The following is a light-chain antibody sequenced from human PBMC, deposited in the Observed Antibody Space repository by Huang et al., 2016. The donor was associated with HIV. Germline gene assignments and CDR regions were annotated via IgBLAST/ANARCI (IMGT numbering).Light chain of an antibody. V-gene: IGKV3-15*01. CDR3: QQYNNWPPGT. CDR1: QSVSSN. Sequence: EIVMTQSPATLSVSPGERATLSCRASQSVSSNLAWYQRKPGQAPRRLIYAAATRATGIPARFSGSGSGTEFTLTISSLQSEDFAVYYCQQYNNWPPGTFGQGTKVEIK. J-gene: IGKJ1*01. CDR2: AAA.